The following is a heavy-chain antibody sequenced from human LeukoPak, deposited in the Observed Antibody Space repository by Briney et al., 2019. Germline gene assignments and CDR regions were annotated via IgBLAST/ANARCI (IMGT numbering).Heavy chain of an antibody. CDR2: INHSGST. CDR1: GGSFSGYY. D-gene: IGHD3-10*01. CDR3: ARARQYYFGSGSYGW. Sequence: SETLSLTCAGYGGSFSGYYWSWIRQPPGKGLEWIGEINHSGSTNYNPSLKSRVTLSGDTSNNQFSLKLSSVTAADTAVYYCARARQYYFGSGSYGWWGQGTLVTVSS. J-gene: IGHJ4*02. V-gene: IGHV4-34*01.